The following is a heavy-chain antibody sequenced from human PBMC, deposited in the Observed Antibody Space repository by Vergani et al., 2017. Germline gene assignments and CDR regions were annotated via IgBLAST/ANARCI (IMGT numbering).Heavy chain of an antibody. CDR3: ARPSDRNRPPFDY. V-gene: IGHV3-64*01. J-gene: IGHJ4*02. Sequence: EVQLVESGGGLVQPGGSLRLSCAASGFTFSSYAMHWVRQAPGKGLEYVSAISSNGGSTYYANSVKGRFTISRDNSKNTLYLQMGSLRAEDMAVYYCARPSDRNRPPFDYWGQGTLVTVSS. CDR2: ISSNGGST. CDR1: GFTFSSYA.